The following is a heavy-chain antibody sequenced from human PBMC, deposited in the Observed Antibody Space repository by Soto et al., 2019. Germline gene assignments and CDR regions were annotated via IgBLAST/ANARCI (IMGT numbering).Heavy chain of an antibody. Sequence: QLQLQESGPGLVKPSETLSLTCTVSGGSNSSSSYYWGWIRQPPGKGLEWIGSIYYSGSTYYNPSVKCRVTISVDTSKNQCSLKLSSVTAADTAVYYCARHGDDYGEGTGQYWGQGTLVTVSS. CDR3: ARHGDDYGEGTGQY. D-gene: IGHD4-17*01. J-gene: IGHJ4*02. V-gene: IGHV4-39*01. CDR1: GGSNSSSSYY. CDR2: IYYSGST.